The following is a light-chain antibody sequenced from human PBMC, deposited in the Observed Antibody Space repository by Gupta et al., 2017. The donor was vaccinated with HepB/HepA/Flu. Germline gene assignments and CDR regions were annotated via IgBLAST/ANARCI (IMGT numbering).Light chain of an antibody. Sequence: VMTQSLATLSVSPGERATLPYRASQRVSSNLAWYQQKPGQAPRLLIYGASTRATGIPARFSGSGSGTEFTLTISSLQSEDFAVYYCQQYNNWPPWTFGQGTKVEIK. CDR3: QQYNNWPPWT. V-gene: IGKV3-15*01. CDR2: GAS. J-gene: IGKJ1*01. CDR1: QRVSSN.